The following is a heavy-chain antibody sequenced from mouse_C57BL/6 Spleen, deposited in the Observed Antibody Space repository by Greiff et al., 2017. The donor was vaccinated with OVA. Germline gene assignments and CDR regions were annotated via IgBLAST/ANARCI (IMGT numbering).Heavy chain of an antibody. CDR1: GYTFTDYY. D-gene: IGHD1-1*01. V-gene: IGHV1-19*01. Sequence: VQLQQSGPVLVKPGASVKMSCKASGYTFTDYYMNWVKQSHGKSLEWIGVINPYNGGTSYNQKFKGKATLTVDKSSSTAYMELNSLTSEDSAVYYSAREEYYGSRRGYIEVWGTGGTGTVSP. CDR3: AREEYYGSRRGYIEV. CDR2: INPYNGGT. J-gene: IGHJ1*03.